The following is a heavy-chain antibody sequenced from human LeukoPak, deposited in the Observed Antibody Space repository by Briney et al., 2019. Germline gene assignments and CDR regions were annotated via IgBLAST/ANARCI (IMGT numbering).Heavy chain of an antibody. CDR3: ASAYDDRSGSRFDH. D-gene: IGHD3-22*01. Sequence: PSETLSLTCAVYGGSFSGYYWSWIRQPPGKGLEWIAYIYYSGSTYYNPSLESQVTISVDTSRNQFSLKVTSVTAADTAVYYCASAYDDRSGSRFDHWGQGTLVTVSS. V-gene: IGHV4-30-4*08. J-gene: IGHJ4*02. CDR2: IYYSGST. CDR1: GGSFSGYY.